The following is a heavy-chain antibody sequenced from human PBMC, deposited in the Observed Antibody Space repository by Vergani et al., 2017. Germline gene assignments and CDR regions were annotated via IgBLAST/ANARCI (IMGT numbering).Heavy chain of an antibody. V-gene: IGHV3-30*02. CDR3: ARDLFYYDSSGYYSGFFDY. J-gene: IGHJ4*02. CDR2: IHYDATNE. D-gene: IGHD3-22*01. Sequence: QVQLVESGGGVVQPGGSRRLSCAASGFTFSSYGMHWVRPVPGKGLEWVAYIHYDATNENYADSVKGRFTVSRDSSKNTLFLHMNSLRAEDTAVYYCARDLFYYDSSGYYSGFFDYWGQGTLVTVSS. CDR1: GFTFSSYG.